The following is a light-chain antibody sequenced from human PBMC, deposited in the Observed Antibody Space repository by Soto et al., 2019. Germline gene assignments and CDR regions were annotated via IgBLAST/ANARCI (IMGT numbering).Light chain of an antibody. Sequence: EIVLTPTQSPATLSLSPGERATLSCRTSQSVTSNYLVWYRQKPGQAPRLLIYAISSRAAGIPDRFSGSGSGTDFTLTITRLEPEDSAVYYCQQHSNSPWTFGQGTRVEI. CDR1: QSVTSNY. V-gene: IGKV3D-20*02. J-gene: IGKJ1*01. CDR3: QQHSNSPWT. CDR2: AIS.